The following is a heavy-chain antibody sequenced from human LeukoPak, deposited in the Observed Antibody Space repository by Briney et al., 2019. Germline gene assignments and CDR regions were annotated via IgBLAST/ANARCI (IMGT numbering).Heavy chain of an antibody. CDR1: GGSISGYY. CDR2: IYYSGST. J-gene: IGHJ5*02. V-gene: IGHV4-59*08. CDR3: ARGGGSYYDFWSGKDPFDP. Sequence: SETLSLACTVSGGSISGYYWSWIRQPPGKGLEWTAYIYYSGSTYYNPSLKSRVTISVDTSKNQFSLKLGSVTAADTAVYYCARGGGSYYDFWSGKDPFDPWGQGTLVTVSS. D-gene: IGHD3-3*01.